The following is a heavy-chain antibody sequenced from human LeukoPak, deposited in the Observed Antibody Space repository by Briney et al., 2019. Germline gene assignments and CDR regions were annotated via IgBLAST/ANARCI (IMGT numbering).Heavy chain of an antibody. Sequence: PSENLSLTCTVSGGSISGYYWSWIRQPPGKGLEWIGEINHSGNTNYNPSLKSRVTLSVDTSKNQFSLKLSSVTAADTAVYYCARARGAVAIDYWGQGTLVTVSS. D-gene: IGHD6-19*01. CDR1: GGSISGYY. J-gene: IGHJ4*02. V-gene: IGHV4-34*01. CDR2: INHSGNT. CDR3: ARARGAVAIDY.